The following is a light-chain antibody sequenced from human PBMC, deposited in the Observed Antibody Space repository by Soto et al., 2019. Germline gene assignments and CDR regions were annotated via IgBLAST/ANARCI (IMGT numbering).Light chain of an antibody. V-gene: IGKV4-1*01. CDR3: QQYYNTPQT. CDR2: WAS. Sequence: DIVMTQSPDSLAVSLGERATINCKSSQSLLYSSNNKNYLAWYQQKPGQPPKLLIYWASTRESGAPDRFSGSGSGTDFTLTISSLQAEDVAVYYCQQYYNTPQTFGQGTKVEVK. J-gene: IGKJ1*01. CDR1: QSLLYSSNNKNY.